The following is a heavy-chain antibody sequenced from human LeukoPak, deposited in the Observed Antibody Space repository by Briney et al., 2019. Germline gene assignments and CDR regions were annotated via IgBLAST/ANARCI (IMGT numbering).Heavy chain of an antibody. Sequence: ASVKVSCKASGYTFAAYYMHWVRQAPGQGLEWMGWINPNSGGTNYAQKFQGRVTMTRDTSISTAYMELSRLRSDDTAVYYCARTSGSYFLQYFQHWGQGTLVTVSS. J-gene: IGHJ1*01. D-gene: IGHD1-26*01. CDR1: GYTFAAYY. V-gene: IGHV1-2*02. CDR2: INPNSGGT. CDR3: ARTSGSYFLQYFQH.